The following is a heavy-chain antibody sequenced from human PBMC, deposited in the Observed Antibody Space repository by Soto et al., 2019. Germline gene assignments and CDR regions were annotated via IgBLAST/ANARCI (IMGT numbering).Heavy chain of an antibody. J-gene: IGHJ5*01. D-gene: IGHD2-2*01. CDR2: ISSDGNNK. V-gene: IGHV3-30-3*01. Sequence: QVQLVESGGGAVHPGRSLTVSCAASGFTFSSSAMRWVRQAPGKGLEWVAVISSDGNNKFYADFVEGRFSISRDNSKNKLYLEVNSLTTEDTAVYYCARAFSTSTFFIDSWGRGTPVTVSS. CDR3: ARAFSTSTFFIDS. CDR1: GFTFSSSA.